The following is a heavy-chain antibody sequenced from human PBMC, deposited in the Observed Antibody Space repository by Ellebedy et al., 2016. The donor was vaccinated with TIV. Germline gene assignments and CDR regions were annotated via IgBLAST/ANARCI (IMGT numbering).Heavy chain of an antibody. J-gene: IGHJ6*03. CDR3: ARTTEGYGRRGEGSYSYYMDV. Sequence: SETLSLTXTVSGGSINNYYWSWVRQPPGKRLEWIGFIHYSGSTHYNPSLRSRITISLDTSTNRFSLKLNAVSAADTAVYFCARTTEGYGRRGEGSYSYYMDVWGKGITVTVS. V-gene: IGHV4-59*01. D-gene: IGHD2-15*01. CDR1: GGSINNYY. CDR2: IHYSGST.